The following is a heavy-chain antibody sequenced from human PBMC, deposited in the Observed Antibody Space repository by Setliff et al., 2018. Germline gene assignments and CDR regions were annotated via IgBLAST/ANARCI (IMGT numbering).Heavy chain of an antibody. CDR2: IRSNGGAT. Sequence: PGGSLRLSCEASGFTFSNYAMNWVRQAPGKGLEWVSGIRSNGGATYYAQSVKGRFTIPRDNSKSTLYLELDSLRAEDTAIYYCAKDSTGRDAFDIWGHGTMVTVSS. CDR3: AKDSTGRDAFDI. CDR1: GFTFSNYA. V-gene: IGHV3-23*01. J-gene: IGHJ3*02.